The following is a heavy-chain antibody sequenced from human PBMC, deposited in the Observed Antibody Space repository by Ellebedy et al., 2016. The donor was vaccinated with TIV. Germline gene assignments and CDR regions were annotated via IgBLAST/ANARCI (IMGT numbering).Heavy chain of an antibody. V-gene: IGHV3-7*01. D-gene: IGHD3-10*01. CDR1: RFSFGNYW. CDR3: AREVIITPTQYYGMDV. Sequence: GESLKISXAASRFSFGNYWMSWVLQAPGKGLEWVANMNQDGSEKNYVDSVKGRFTISRDNSKNSLSLQMNSLRAEDTAVYHCAREVIITPTQYYGMDVWGQGTTVTVSS. CDR2: MNQDGSEK. J-gene: IGHJ6*02.